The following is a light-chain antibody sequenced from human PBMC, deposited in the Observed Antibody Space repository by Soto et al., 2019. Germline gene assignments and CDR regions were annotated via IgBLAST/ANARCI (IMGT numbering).Light chain of an antibody. V-gene: IGKV1-8*01. Sequence: AIRMTQSPSSFSASTGDRVTITCRASQGISSYLAWYQQKPGKAPNLLIYAASTLHSGVPSRFSGSGSGTDFTLTISCLQSEDFAAYYCQQYYTYPPTFGGGTKVEIK. CDR2: AAS. J-gene: IGKJ4*01. CDR1: QGISSY. CDR3: QQYYTYPPT.